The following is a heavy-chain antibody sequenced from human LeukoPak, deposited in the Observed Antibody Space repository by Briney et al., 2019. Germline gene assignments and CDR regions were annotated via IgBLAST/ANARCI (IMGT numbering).Heavy chain of an antibody. J-gene: IGHJ5*02. CDR2: INPNSGGT. CDR3: ARDRRMVTTRGNNWFDP. Sequence: GASVKVSCKASGYTFTGYYMHWVRQAPGQGLEWMGWINPNSGGTNYAQKFQGRVTMTRDTSISTAYMELSRLRSDDTAVYYCARDRRMVTTRGNNWFDPWGQGTLVTVSS. D-gene: IGHD4-17*01. CDR1: GYTFTGYY. V-gene: IGHV1-2*02.